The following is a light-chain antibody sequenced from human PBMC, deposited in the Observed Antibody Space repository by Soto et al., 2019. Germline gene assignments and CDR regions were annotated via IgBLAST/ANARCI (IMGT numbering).Light chain of an antibody. Sequence: QAVVTQPPSVSGAPGQRVTISCTGNSSNLGAGYDVHWYQQLPGAAPKLVIFGNRNRPSGVPERFSGSKSGTSASLAITGLQTGDEAHYYCATWDSGLSGWVFGGGTKLTVL. CDR3: ATWDSGLSGWV. V-gene: IGLV1-40*01. CDR1: SSNLGAGYD. J-gene: IGLJ3*02. CDR2: GNR.